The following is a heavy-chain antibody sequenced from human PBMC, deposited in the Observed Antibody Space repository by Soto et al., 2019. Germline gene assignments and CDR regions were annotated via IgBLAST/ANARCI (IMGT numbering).Heavy chain of an antibody. J-gene: IGHJ6*02. CDR3: ARVTDSSSTRYGMDV. CDR1: GGSISSYY. Sequence: LSLTCTVSGGSISSYYWSWIRQPPGKGLERIGYIYYSGSTNYNPSLKSRVTISVDTSKNQFSLKLSSVTAADTAVYYCARVTDSSSTRYGMDVWGQGTTVTVSS. D-gene: IGHD6-13*01. CDR2: IYYSGST. V-gene: IGHV4-59*01.